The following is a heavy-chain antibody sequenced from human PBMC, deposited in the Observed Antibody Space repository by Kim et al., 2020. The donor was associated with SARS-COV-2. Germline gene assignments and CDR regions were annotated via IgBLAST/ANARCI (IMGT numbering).Heavy chain of an antibody. V-gene: IGHV1-3*01. D-gene: IGHD2-15*01. J-gene: IGHJ5*02. CDR3: ARDRIVVVVAATQSQEFDP. CDR2: INAGNGNT. CDR1: GYTFTSYA. Sequence: ASVKVSCKASGYTFTSYAMHWVRQAPGQRLEWMGWINAGNGNTKYSQKFQGRVTITRDTSASTAYMELSSLRSEDTAVYYCARDRIVVVVAATQSQEFDPWGQGTLVTVSS.